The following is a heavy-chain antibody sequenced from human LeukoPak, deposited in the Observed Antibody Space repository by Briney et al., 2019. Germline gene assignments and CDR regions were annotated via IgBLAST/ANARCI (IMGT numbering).Heavy chain of an antibody. J-gene: IGHJ3*02. Sequence: PSETLSLTCTVSGGSISSYYWSWIRQPPGKGLEWIGYIYYSGSTNYNPSLKSRVTISVDTSKNQFSLKLSSVTAADTAVYYCATTPLYDAFDIWGQGTMVTVSS. CDR2: IYYSGST. V-gene: IGHV4-59*01. CDR1: GGSISSYY. CDR3: ATTPLYDAFDI.